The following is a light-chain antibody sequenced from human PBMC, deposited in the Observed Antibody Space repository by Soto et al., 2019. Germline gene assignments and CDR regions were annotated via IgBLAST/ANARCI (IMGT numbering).Light chain of an antibody. CDR3: QQYGSSPLIT. V-gene: IGKV3-20*01. CDR2: GAS. CDR1: QSVSSSY. J-gene: IGKJ5*01. Sequence: EIVLTQSPGTLSLSPGERATLSRRASQSVSSSYLAWYQQKPGQAPRLLIYGASSRATGIPDRFSGSGSGTDFTLTISRLEPEDFAVYYCQQYGSSPLITFGQGTRLEIK.